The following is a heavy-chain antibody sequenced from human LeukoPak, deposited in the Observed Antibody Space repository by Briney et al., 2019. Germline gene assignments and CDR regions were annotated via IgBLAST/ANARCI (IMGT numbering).Heavy chain of an antibody. CDR2: INHSGST. Sequence: TLSLTCAVYGGSFSGYYWSWIRQPPGKGLEWIGEINHSGSTNYNPSLKSRVTISVDTSKNQFSLKLSSVTAADTAVYYCARDPQLIAAAFDYWGQGTLVTVSS. D-gene: IGHD6-13*01. CDR1: GGSFSGYY. CDR3: ARDPQLIAAAFDY. J-gene: IGHJ4*02. V-gene: IGHV4-34*01.